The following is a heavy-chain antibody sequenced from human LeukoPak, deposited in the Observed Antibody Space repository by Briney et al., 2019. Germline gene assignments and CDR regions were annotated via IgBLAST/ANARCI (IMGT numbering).Heavy chain of an antibody. CDR1: GFTFSSYS. Sequence: GGSLRLSCAASGFTFSSYSMNWVRQAPGKGLEWISYISSSNSTIYYADSVKGRFTISRDNAKNSLYLQMNSLRAEDTAVYYCARVYDFWSGYCLDYWGQGTLVTVSS. CDR2: ISSSNSTI. D-gene: IGHD3-3*01. J-gene: IGHJ4*02. V-gene: IGHV3-48*01. CDR3: ARVYDFWSGYCLDY.